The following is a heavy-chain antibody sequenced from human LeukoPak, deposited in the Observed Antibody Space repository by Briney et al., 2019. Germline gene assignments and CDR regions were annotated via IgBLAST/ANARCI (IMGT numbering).Heavy chain of an antibody. CDR1: GFTFSSYW. V-gene: IGHV3-7*01. Sequence: GESLRLSCAASGFTFSSYWMNWVRQAPGKGLEWVANIKQDGSEKYYVDSVKGRFTISRDNAKNLLYLQMNSLRAEDTAVYYCARDYYDSSGYYRYWGQGTPVTVSS. CDR3: ARDYYDSSGYYRY. D-gene: IGHD3-22*01. J-gene: IGHJ4*02. CDR2: IKQDGSEK.